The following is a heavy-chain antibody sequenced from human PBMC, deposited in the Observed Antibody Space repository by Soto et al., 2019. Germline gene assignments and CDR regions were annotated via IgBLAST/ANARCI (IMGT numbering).Heavy chain of an antibody. CDR3: ARGPRRGSGSYSSYFDY. Sequence: SETLSLTCAVYGGSFSGYYWSWIRQPPGKGLEWIGEINHSGSTNYNPSLKSRVTISVDTSKNQFSLKLSSVTAADTAVYYCARGPRRGSGSYSSYFDYWGQGTLVTVSS. CDR2: INHSGST. D-gene: IGHD3-10*01. J-gene: IGHJ4*02. V-gene: IGHV4-34*01. CDR1: GGSFSGYY.